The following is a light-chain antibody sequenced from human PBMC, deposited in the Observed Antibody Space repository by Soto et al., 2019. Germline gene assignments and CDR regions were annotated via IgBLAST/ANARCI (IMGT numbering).Light chain of an antibody. V-gene: IGLV2-14*01. J-gene: IGLJ1*01. Sequence: QSALTQPASVSGSPGQSITISCTGTSSDVGGYHYVSWYQQHPVKAPKLMIYDVTNRPSGVSDRFSGSKSRNTASLTISGLQAEDEADYYCSSYTSSSTPYVFGTGTKLTVL. CDR1: SSDVGGYHY. CDR3: SSYTSSSTPYV. CDR2: DVT.